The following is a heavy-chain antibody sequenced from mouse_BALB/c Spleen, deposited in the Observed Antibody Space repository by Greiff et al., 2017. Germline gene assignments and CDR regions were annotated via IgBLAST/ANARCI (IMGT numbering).Heavy chain of an antibody. Sequence: VKLMESGPGLVQPSQSLSITCTVSGFSLTSYGVHWVRQSPGKGLEWLGVIWSGGSTDYNAAFISRLSISKDNSKSQVFFKMNSLQANDTAIYYCARNTGDTWFAYWGQGTLVTVAA. CDR1: GFSLTSYG. CDR3: ARNTGDTWFAY. D-gene: IGHD3-3*01. V-gene: IGHV2-2*02. J-gene: IGHJ3*01. CDR2: IWSGGST.